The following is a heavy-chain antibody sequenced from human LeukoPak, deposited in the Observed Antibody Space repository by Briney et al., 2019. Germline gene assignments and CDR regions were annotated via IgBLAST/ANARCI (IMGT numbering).Heavy chain of an antibody. D-gene: IGHD3-3*01. CDR3: ARDRFLEWLFAGDKFDY. V-gene: IGHV1-18*01. CDR1: GYTFTGYG. Sequence: GGSVRVSCKASGYTFTGYGISWGRQAPGQGLEWMGWISVYNGNTNYAHKLQGRVTMTTDTSTSTAYMELSSLRSDDTAVYYCARDRFLEWLFAGDKFDYWGQGTLVTVSS. CDR2: ISVYNGNT. J-gene: IGHJ4*02.